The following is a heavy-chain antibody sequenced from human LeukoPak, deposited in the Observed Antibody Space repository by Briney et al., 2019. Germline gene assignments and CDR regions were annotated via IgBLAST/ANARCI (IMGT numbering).Heavy chain of an antibody. CDR2: INPNSGGT. CDR1: GYTFTGYY. Sequence: ASVKVSCKASGYTFTGYYMHWVRQAPGQGLEWMGWINPNSGGTNYAQKFQGRVTMTRDTSISTAYTELSRLRSDDTAVYYCARSKSMKTRYFDYWGQGTLVTDSS. CDR3: ARSKSMKTRYFDY. J-gene: IGHJ4*02. D-gene: IGHD2/OR15-2a*01. V-gene: IGHV1-2*02.